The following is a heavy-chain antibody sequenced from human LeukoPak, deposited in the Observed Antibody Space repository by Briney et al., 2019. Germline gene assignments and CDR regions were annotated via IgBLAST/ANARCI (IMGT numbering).Heavy chain of an antibody. CDR2: ISYDGSNK. Sequence: PGGSLRLSCAASGFTFSSYAMHWVRQAPGKGLEWVAVISYDGSNKYYADSVKGRFTISRDNSKNTLYLQMNSLRAEDTAVYYCARNPSGFMVRGVIDPRYYYMDVWGKGTTVTVSS. CDR3: ARNPSGFMVRGVIDPRYYYMDV. CDR1: GFTFSSYA. V-gene: IGHV3-30-3*01. J-gene: IGHJ6*03. D-gene: IGHD3-10*01.